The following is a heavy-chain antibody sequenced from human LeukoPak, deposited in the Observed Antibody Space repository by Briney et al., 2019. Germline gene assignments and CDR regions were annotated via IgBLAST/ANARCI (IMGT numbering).Heavy chain of an antibody. J-gene: IGHJ4*02. D-gene: IGHD6-13*01. CDR1: GFTFSSYA. CDR2: ISGSGGST. CDR3: ARERAYSSSRPKYQDY. V-gene: IGHV3-23*01. Sequence: PGGSLRLSCAASGFTFSSYAMSWVRQAPGKGLEWVSAISGSGGSTYYADSVKGRFTISRDNSKNTLYLQMNSLRAEDTAVYYCARERAYSSSRPKYQDYRGQGTLVTVSS.